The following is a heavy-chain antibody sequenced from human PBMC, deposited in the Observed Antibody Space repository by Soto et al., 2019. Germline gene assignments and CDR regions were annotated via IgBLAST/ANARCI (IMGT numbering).Heavy chain of an antibody. D-gene: IGHD4-17*01. J-gene: IGHJ3*02. CDR3: ASTYGDHDAFDI. CDR1: GFTFSSYG. V-gene: IGHV3-33*01. CDR2: IWYDGSNK. Sequence: VGSLRLSCAASGFTFSSYGMHWVRQAPGKGLEWVAVIWYDGSNKYYADSVKGRFTISRDNSKNTLYLQMNSLRAEDTAVYYCASTYGDHDAFDIWGQGTMVTVSS.